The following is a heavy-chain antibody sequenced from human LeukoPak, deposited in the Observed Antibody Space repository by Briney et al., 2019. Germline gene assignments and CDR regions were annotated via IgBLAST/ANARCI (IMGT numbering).Heavy chain of an antibody. CDR2: ISAENGHT. Sequence: ASVTVSCTASGYTFTSYGISWVRQAPGQGLEWMGWISAENGHTKYAQKIQGRVTMTTDTSTRTAYMELRSLRSDDTAVHYCGRDVGVSMVRGVSDYWGQGTLVTVSS. V-gene: IGHV1-18*01. D-gene: IGHD3-10*01. J-gene: IGHJ4*02. CDR3: GRDVGVSMVRGVSDY. CDR1: GYTFTSYG.